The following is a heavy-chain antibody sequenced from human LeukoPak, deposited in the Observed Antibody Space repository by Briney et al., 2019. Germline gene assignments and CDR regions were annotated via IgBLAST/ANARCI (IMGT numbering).Heavy chain of an antibody. V-gene: IGHV3-23*01. D-gene: IGHD6-19*01. CDR3: ARVVGGPDVGRDAFSV. CDR2: INGRGDIT. CDR1: ESTLANYA. Sequence: GGSLRLSCVASESTLANYAVAWFRQAPGEGLQWVSSINGRGDITCYADSVRGRFTISRDNSKNTMFLQMNSLRAEDAAIYFCARVVGGPDVGRDAFSVWARGTLVTVSS. J-gene: IGHJ3*01.